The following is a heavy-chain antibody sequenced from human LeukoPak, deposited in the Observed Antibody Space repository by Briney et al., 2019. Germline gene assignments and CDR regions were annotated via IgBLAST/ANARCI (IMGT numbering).Heavy chain of an antibody. CDR3: ASVDTAMVTGLWFDP. CDR2: INHSGST. V-gene: IGHV4-34*01. J-gene: IGHJ5*02. CDR1: GGSFSGYY. Sequence: NPSETLSLTCAVYGGSFSGYYWSWMRQPPGKGLEWIGEINHSGSTNYNPSPKSRVTISADTSKNQFSLKVSSVTAADTAVYYCASVDTAMVTGLWFDPWGQGTLVTVSS. D-gene: IGHD5-18*01.